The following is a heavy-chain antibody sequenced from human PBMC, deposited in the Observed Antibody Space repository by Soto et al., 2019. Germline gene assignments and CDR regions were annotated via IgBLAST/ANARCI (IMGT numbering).Heavy chain of an antibody. CDR1: GFTFSNYP. CDR2: ITANGFGT. Sequence: PGGSLRLSCAASGFTFSNYPMSWVRQAPGKGLEWVSSITANGFGTYYADSVKGRFTVSRGNSQNTLYLQMNSLRAEDTAVYYCAKGTDFWSGYMPLYFDSWGQGTLVTVYS. V-gene: IGHV3-23*01. D-gene: IGHD3-3*01. CDR3: AKGTDFWSGYMPLYFDS. J-gene: IGHJ4*02.